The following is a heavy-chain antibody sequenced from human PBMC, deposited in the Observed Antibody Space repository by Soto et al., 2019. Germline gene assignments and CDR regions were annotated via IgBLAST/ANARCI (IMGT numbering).Heavy chain of an antibody. CDR1: GGSFSGYY. D-gene: IGHD3-3*01. V-gene: IGHV4-34*01. CDR3: ARGGRRLLVYGMDV. Sequence: SETLSLTCAVYGGSFSGYYWSWIRQPPGKGLEWIGEINHSGSTNYNPSLKSRVTISVDTSKNQFSLKLSSVTAADTAVYYCARGGRRLLVYGMDVWGQGTTVTVSS. J-gene: IGHJ6*02. CDR2: INHSGST.